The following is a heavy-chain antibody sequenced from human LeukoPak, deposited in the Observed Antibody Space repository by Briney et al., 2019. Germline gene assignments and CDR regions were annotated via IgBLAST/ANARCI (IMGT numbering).Heavy chain of an antibody. Sequence: SETLSLTCAVYGXAFSGYYWSWIRQPPGKGLEWIGEINHSGSTNYNPSLKSRVTISVDTSKNQFSLKLSSVTAADTAVYYCARLGLGYCSSTSCPLDAFDIWGQGTMVTVSS. CDR1: GXAFSGYY. CDR3: ARLGLGYCSSTSCPLDAFDI. J-gene: IGHJ3*02. CDR2: INHSGST. D-gene: IGHD2-2*01. V-gene: IGHV4-34*01.